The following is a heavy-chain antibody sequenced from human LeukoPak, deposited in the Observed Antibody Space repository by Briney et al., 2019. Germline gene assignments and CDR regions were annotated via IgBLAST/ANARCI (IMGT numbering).Heavy chain of an antibody. D-gene: IGHD1-26*01. CDR3: ARVNELVGSFDY. V-gene: IGHV1-18*01. CDR1: AYTFTSYG. J-gene: IGHJ4*02. CDR2: ISAYNGST. Sequence: ASVTVSCTASAYTFTSYGITWVRQAPGQGLEWMGWISAYNGSTNYAQKLQGRVTMTTDTSTSTAYMELRSLRSDDTAVYYCARVNELVGSFDYWGQGTLVTVSS.